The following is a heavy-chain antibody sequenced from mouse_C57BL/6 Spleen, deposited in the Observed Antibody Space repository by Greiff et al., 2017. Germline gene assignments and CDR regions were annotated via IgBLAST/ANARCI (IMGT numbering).Heavy chain of an antibody. CDR1: GFTFSSYG. Sequence: DVMLVESGGDLVKPGGSLKLSCAASGFTFSSYGMSWVRQTPDKRLEWVATISSGGSYTYYPDSVKGRFTISRDNAKNTLYLQMSSLKSEDTAMYYCARQYYYGSSSYYFDYWGQGTTLTVSS. D-gene: IGHD1-1*01. CDR2: ISSGGSYT. CDR3: ARQYYYGSSSYYFDY. V-gene: IGHV5-6*02. J-gene: IGHJ2*01.